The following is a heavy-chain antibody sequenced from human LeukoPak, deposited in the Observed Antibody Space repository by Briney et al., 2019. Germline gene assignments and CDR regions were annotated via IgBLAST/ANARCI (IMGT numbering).Heavy chain of an antibody. CDR3: ARETFDY. CDR2: ISYDGSNK. CDR1: GFTFSSYA. J-gene: IGHJ4*02. V-gene: IGHV3-30-3*01. Sequence: PGGSLRLSCAASGFTFSSYAMHWVRQAPGKGLEWVAVISYDGSNKYYADSVKGRFTISRDNSKNTLYLQMNSPRAEDTAVYYCARETFDYWGQGTLVTVSS.